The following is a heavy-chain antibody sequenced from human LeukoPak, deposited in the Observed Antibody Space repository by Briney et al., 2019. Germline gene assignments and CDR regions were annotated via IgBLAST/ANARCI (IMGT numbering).Heavy chain of an antibody. J-gene: IGHJ5*02. D-gene: IGHD3-22*01. V-gene: IGHV1-18*01. Sequence: ASVKVSCKASGYTFTSYGISWVRQAPGQGLEWMGWISAYNGNTNYAQKLQGRVTMTTDTSTSTAYMELRSLRSDDTVVYYCARDSFPNYYDSSGYYRGNWFDPWGQGTLVTVSS. CDR1: GYTFTSYG. CDR3: ARDSFPNYYDSSGYYRGNWFDP. CDR2: ISAYNGNT.